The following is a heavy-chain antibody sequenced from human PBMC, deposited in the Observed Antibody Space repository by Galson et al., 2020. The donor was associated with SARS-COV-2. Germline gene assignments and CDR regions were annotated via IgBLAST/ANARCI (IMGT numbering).Heavy chain of an antibody. Sequence: KIGESLKISCKGSGYSFTSNWIGWVRQMPGKGLEWMGIIYPGDSDIRYSPSFQGQVTISADKSITTAYLQWNNLKASDTAMYYCARLGGVGGFDLWGQGTLVTVSS. J-gene: IGHJ4*02. CDR3: ARLGGVGGFDL. D-gene: IGHD2-15*01. CDR1: GYSFTSNW. CDR2: IYPGDSDI. V-gene: IGHV5-51*01.